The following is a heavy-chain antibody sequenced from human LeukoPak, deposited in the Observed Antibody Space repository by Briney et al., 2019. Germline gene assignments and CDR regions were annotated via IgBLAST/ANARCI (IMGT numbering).Heavy chain of an antibody. D-gene: IGHD3-9*01. CDR2: ISSSSSYI. CDR1: GFPFSRYS. Sequence: GGPLRLSCAASGFPFSRYSMNWVPQAPGKGVEWVLSISSSSSYIYYADSVKGRFTISRDNAKNSLYLQMNSLRAEDTAVYYCARDLGAPYDILTGYDAFDIWGQGTMVTVSS. J-gene: IGHJ3*02. CDR3: ARDLGAPYDILTGYDAFDI. V-gene: IGHV3-21*01.